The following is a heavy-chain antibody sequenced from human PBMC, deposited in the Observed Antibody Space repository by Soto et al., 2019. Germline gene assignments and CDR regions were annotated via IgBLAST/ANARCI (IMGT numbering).Heavy chain of an antibody. D-gene: IGHD1-26*01. J-gene: IGHJ3*02. CDR1: GFTFSSYG. CDR2: IWYDGSNK. V-gene: IGHV3-33*01. Sequence: QVQLVESGGGVVQPGRSLRLSCAASGFTFSSYGMHWVRQAPGKGLEWVAVIWYDGSNKYFADSVKGRFTISRDNSKNTLYLQMNSLRAEDTAVYYCARDWPVGATGIDAFDIWGQGTMVTVSS. CDR3: ARDWPVGATGIDAFDI.